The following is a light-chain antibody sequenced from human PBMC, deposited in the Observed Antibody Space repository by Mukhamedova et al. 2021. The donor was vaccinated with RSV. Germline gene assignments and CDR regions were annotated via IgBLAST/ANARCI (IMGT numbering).Light chain of an antibody. Sequence: VTITCRASQSIGRYLNWYQQKPGEAPKLLIYSASILESGVPSRFSGSGTGTNFSLTVNSLQTEDLATYYCQQSSSIVWTFGQGTK. V-gene: IGKV1-39*01. CDR1: QSIGRY. J-gene: IGKJ1*01. CDR3: QQSSSIVWT. CDR2: SAS.